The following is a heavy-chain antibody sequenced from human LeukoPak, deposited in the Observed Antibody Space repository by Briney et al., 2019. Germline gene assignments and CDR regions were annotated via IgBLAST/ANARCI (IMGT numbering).Heavy chain of an antibody. CDR3: AREIEQLAASWFDP. J-gene: IGHJ5*02. Sequence: SETLSLTCTVSGGSISSYYWSWIRQPPGKGLEWIGYIYTSGSTNYNPSLKSRVTISVDTPKNQFSLKLSSVTAADTAVYYCAREIEQLAASWFDPWGQGTLVTVSS. D-gene: IGHD6-6*01. CDR2: IYTSGST. V-gene: IGHV4-4*09. CDR1: GGSISSYY.